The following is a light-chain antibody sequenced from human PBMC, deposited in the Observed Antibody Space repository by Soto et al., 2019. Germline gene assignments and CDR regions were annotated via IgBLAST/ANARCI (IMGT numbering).Light chain of an antibody. J-gene: IGKJ5*01. V-gene: IGKV2D-29*02. CDR3: IQSTQLPPT. CDR1: QSLLHITGQCF. CDR2: EVS. Sequence: DLVMTQTPLSLSVAPGQPASISCKSSQSLLHITGQCFLFWYLQKPGQSPQLLIYEVSTLVSGGTDRFSGSGSGTDFTLEISRVETDDVGIYYCIQSTQLPPTFGQGTRLELK.